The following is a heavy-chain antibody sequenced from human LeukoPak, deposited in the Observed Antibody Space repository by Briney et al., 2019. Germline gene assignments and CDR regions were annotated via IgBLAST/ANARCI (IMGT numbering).Heavy chain of an antibody. Sequence: SETLSLTCTVSGGSISSSSYYWGWIRQPPGKGLEWIGSIDYSGNTYYNPSLKSRVTISVDTSKNQFSLKLSSVTAADTAVYYCVGGGIAAAVVPYWGQGTLVTVSS. CDR2: IDYSGNT. CDR1: GGSISSSSYY. V-gene: IGHV4-39*01. D-gene: IGHD6-13*01. J-gene: IGHJ4*02. CDR3: VGGGIAAAVVPY.